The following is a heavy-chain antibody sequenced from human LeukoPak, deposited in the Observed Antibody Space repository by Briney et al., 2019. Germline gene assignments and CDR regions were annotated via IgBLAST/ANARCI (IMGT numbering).Heavy chain of an antibody. CDR2: ISAYNGNT. CDR3: ARERKAFGGVIVSIDY. Sequence: ASVKVSCKASGYTFTSYGISWVRQAPGQGLEWMGWISAYNGNTNYAQKLQGRVTMTTDTSTSTAYMELRSLRSDDTAVYYCARERKAFGGVIVSIDYWGQGTLVTVSS. V-gene: IGHV1-18*01. D-gene: IGHD3-16*02. J-gene: IGHJ4*02. CDR1: GYTFTSYG.